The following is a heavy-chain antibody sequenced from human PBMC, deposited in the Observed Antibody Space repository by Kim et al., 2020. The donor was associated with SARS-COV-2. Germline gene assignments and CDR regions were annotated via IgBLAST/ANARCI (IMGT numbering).Heavy chain of an antibody. D-gene: IGHD2-21*02. J-gene: IGHJ6*02. CDR2: IYYSGST. Sequence: SETLSLTCTVSGGSISSYYWSWIRQPPGKGLEWIGYIYYSGSTNYNPSLKSRVTISVDTSKNQFSLKLSSVTAADTAVYYCARGGRGHIVVVTAIQDYYYGMDVWGQGTTVTVSS. CDR3: ARGGRGHIVVVTAIQDYYYGMDV. CDR1: GGSISSYY. V-gene: IGHV4-59*01.